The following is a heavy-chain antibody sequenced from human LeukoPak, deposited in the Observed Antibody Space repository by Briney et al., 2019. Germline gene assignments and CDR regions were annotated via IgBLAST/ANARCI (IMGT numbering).Heavy chain of an antibody. J-gene: IGHJ5*02. V-gene: IGHV4-59*01. CDR2: IYYSGST. CDR3: ARLSGNSAWFDP. CDR1: GGSISSYY. Sequence: ASETLSLTCTVSGGSISSYYWNWIRQPPGKGLEWIGYIYYSGSTNYNPSLKSRVTISVDTSKNQFSLKLSSVTAADAAVYYCARLSGNSAWFDPWGQGTLVTVSS. D-gene: IGHD4-23*01.